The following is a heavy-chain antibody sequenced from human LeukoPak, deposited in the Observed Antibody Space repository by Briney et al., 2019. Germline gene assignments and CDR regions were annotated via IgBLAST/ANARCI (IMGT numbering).Heavy chain of an antibody. J-gene: IGHJ4*02. Sequence: PGGSLRLSCAASGFTFSIDWTTWVRQAPGKGLEWVANIKQDGSEKYYVDSVKGRFTISRDNAKNSLYLQMNSLRAEDTAVYYCAKEIVSVPGAINYWGQGALVTVSS. CDR2: IKQDGSEK. CDR3: AKEIVSVPGAINY. CDR1: GFTFSIDW. D-gene: IGHD2-2*01. V-gene: IGHV3-7*05.